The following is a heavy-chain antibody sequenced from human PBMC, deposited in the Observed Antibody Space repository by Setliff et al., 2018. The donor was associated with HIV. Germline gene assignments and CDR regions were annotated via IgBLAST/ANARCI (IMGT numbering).Heavy chain of an antibody. D-gene: IGHD4-4*01. CDR3: AREAGGGDYINYGGFDL. V-gene: IGHV1-69*13. CDR2: MNPNSGTT. Sequence: SVKVSCKASGYTFTSYDINWVRQAAGQGLEWMGWMNPNSGTTNYAQNFQGRVTITADESTNTAYMELSSLRSEDTAVYYCAREAGGGDYINYGGFDLWGQGTLVTVSS. J-gene: IGHJ5*02. CDR1: GYTFTSYD.